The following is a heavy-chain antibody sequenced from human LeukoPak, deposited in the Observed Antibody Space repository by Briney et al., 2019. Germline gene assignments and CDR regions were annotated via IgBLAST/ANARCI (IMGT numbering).Heavy chain of an antibody. Sequence: ASVKVSCKASGYTFTGYYMHWVRQAPGQGLEWMGWINPNSGGTNHAQKFQGRVTMTRDTSISTAYMELSSLRSEDTAVYYCARGYSSGWYSSIGYYYYYMDVWGKGTTVTVSS. V-gene: IGHV1-2*02. CDR1: GYTFTGYY. CDR2: INPNSGGT. CDR3: ARGYSSGWYSSIGYYYYYMDV. J-gene: IGHJ6*03. D-gene: IGHD6-19*01.